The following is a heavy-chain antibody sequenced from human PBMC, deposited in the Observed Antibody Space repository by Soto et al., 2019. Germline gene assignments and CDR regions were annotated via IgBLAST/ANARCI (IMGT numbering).Heavy chain of an antibody. CDR3: TRGGDWDY. Sequence: QVPLVQSGAAVKKPGTSVKVSCKASGYTFTSYDINWVRQATGQGLEWMGWMNPNSGDTGYAQKFQGRVTMTRSTSLSTAYMELSRLRSEDTAVYYCTRGGDWDYWGQGTLVTVSS. CDR1: GYTFTSYD. J-gene: IGHJ4*02. D-gene: IGHD2-21*02. V-gene: IGHV1-8*01. CDR2: MNPNSGDT.